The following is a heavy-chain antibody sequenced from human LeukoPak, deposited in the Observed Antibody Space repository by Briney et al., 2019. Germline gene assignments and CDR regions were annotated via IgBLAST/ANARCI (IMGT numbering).Heavy chain of an antibody. J-gene: IGHJ4*02. D-gene: IGHD2-2*01. V-gene: IGHV3-66*01. CDR1: GGSISSDY. CDR3: ARVGDCGRASCYAIDY. CDR2: IYSGGST. Sequence: LSLTCTISGGSISSDYWSWIRQPPGKGLEWGSIIYSGGSTYYTDSVRGRFIISRDISKNTLYLQMNSLRAEDTAVYYCARVGDCGRASCYAIDYWGQGTLVTVSS.